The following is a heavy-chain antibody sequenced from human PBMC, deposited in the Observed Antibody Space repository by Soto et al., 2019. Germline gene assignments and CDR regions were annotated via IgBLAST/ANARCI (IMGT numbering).Heavy chain of an antibody. Sequence: GGSLRLSCAASGFTFSSYGMHWVRQAPGKGLEWVAAISNDGSRKYYADSVKGRFTISRDNSKNTLYLQMNSLRAEDTAVYYCAKEQHSSGSYYNDHWGQGTQVTVSS. D-gene: IGHD3-10*01. J-gene: IGHJ4*02. CDR2: ISNDGSRK. CDR3: AKEQHSSGSYYNDH. V-gene: IGHV3-30*18. CDR1: GFTFSSYG.